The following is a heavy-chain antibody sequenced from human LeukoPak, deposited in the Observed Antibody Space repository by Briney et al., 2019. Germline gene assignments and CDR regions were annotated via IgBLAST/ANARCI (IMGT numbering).Heavy chain of an antibody. J-gene: IGHJ4*02. V-gene: IGHV4-34*01. D-gene: IGHD3-10*01. CDR3: ARARGGSGSPGFPFDY. CDR1: GGSFSGYY. Sequence: SQTLSLTCAVYGGSFSGYYWSWIRQPPGKGLEWIGEINHSGSTNYNPSLKSRVTISVDTSKNQFSLNLSSVTAADTAVYYCARARGGSGSPGFPFDYWGQGTLVTVSS. CDR2: INHSGST.